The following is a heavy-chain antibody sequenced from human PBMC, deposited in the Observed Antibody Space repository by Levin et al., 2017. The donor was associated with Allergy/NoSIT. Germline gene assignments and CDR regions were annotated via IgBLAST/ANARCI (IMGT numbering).Heavy chain of an antibody. Sequence: GESLKISCAASGFTFSSYAMHWVRQAPGKGLEWVAVISYDGSNKYYADSVKGRFTISRDNSKNTLYLQMNSLRAEDTAVYYCARGYSGSYYDAFDIWGQGTMVTVSS. CDR3: ARGYSGSYYDAFDI. CDR1: GFTFSSYA. CDR2: ISYDGSNK. D-gene: IGHD1-26*01. V-gene: IGHV3-30-3*01. J-gene: IGHJ3*02.